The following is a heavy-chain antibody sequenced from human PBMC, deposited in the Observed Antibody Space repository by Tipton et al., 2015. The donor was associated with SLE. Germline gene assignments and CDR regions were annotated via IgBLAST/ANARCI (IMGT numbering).Heavy chain of an antibody. CDR3: ARAVAGNSEYFDC. V-gene: IGHV4-31*03. Sequence: TLSLTCIVSGGSISRGTYYWSWIRQHPGKGPEWIGYIYNSGGTYYNPSLKSRVTISIDTSKNQFSLKVNSVTAADTALYYCARAVAGNSEYFDCWGHGTLVTVSS. J-gene: IGHJ4*01. CDR2: IYNSGGT. CDR1: GGSISRGTYY. D-gene: IGHD6-19*01.